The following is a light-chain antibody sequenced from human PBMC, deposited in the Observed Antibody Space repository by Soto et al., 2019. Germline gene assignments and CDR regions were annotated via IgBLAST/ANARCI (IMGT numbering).Light chain of an antibody. V-gene: IGKV1-5*03. CDR2: KAS. Sequence: DVHITQSPATLSSXLXDGXTXXXRATQTISSWLAWYQQKPGKAPKLLIYKASTLKSGVPSRFSGSGSGTEFTLTISSLQPDDFATYYCQHYNSYSEAFGQGTKVDIK. J-gene: IGKJ1*01. CDR3: QHYNSYSEA. CDR1: QTISSW.